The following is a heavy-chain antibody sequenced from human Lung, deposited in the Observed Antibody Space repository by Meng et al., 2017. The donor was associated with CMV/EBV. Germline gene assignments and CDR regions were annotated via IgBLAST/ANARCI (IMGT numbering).Heavy chain of an antibody. Sequence: GESLKISCAASGFTFSSYEMNWVRQAPGPGLEWVSYISSSGSTIYYADSVKGQFTISRDNAKNSLYLQMNSLRAENTAVYYCASEGGHYTKGVYYNDGDYDAFDIWGQGTMVTVSS. CDR2: ISSSGSTI. CDR3: ASEGGHYTKGVYYNDGDYDAFDI. D-gene: IGHD2-8*01. CDR1: GFTFSSYE. J-gene: IGHJ3*02. V-gene: IGHV3-48*03.